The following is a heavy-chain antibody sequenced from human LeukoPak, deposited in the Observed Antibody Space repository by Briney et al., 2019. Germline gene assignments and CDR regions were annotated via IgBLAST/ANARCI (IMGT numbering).Heavy chain of an antibody. D-gene: IGHD3-9*01. CDR1: GFTFSSYA. V-gene: IGHV3-23*01. J-gene: IGHJ4*02. Sequence: PGGSLRLSCAASGFTFSSYAMSWVRQAPGKGLEWVSSIGAGDKYTYYGDSVKGRFTISRDNSKNTLYLQMNSLTAEDTAVYYCARAVEYNILTGYGNLYWGQGTLVTVSS. CDR2: IGAGDKYT. CDR3: ARAVEYNILTGYGNLY.